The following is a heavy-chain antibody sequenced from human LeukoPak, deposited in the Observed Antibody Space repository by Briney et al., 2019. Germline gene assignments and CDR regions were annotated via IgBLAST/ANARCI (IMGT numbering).Heavy chain of an antibody. Sequence: SETLSLTCTVSGGSISSYYWSWIRQPPGKGLEWIGYIYYSGSTNYNPSLKSRVTISVDTSKNQFSLKLSSVTAADTAVYYCARDTMGGAFDIWGQGTMVTVSS. V-gene: IGHV4-59*01. CDR3: ARDTMGGAFDI. CDR1: GGSISSYY. D-gene: IGHD3-3*01. CDR2: IYYSGST. J-gene: IGHJ3*02.